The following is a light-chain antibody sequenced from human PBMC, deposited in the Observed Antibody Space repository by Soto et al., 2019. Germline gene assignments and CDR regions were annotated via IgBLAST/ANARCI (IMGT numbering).Light chain of an antibody. CDR2: DVT. J-gene: IGLJ2*01. CDR1: SSDVSSSNF. CDR3: CSYAGTFTPVV. V-gene: IGLV2-11*01. Sequence: QSVLTQPRSVSGSPGQSVAISCTGTSSDVSSSNFVSWYQQHPGKAPKLMIYDVTARPSGVPDRFSASKSGNTASLTISGLQAEDEADYYCCSYAGTFTPVVFGGGTKVTVL.